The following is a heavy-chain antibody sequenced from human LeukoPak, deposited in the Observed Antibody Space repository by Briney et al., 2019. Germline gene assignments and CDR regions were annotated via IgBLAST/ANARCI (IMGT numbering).Heavy chain of an antibody. Sequence: SETLSLTCAVSGDSISSGGYPWSWIRQPPGTGLEWIGYIYYSGSTYYNPSLKSRVSISIDTSKNQFSLKLSSVTAADTAVYYCARVSGAYQLLVDDAFDIWGQGTMVTVSS. D-gene: IGHD2-2*01. CDR2: IYYSGST. J-gene: IGHJ3*02. CDR1: GDSISSGGYP. CDR3: ARVSGAYQLLVDDAFDI. V-gene: IGHV4-30-4*07.